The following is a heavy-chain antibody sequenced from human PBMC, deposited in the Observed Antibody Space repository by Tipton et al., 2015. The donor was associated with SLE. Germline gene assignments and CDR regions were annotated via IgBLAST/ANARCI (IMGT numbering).Heavy chain of an antibody. J-gene: IGHJ5*02. V-gene: IGHV3-74*01. CDR1: GGSISSYY. CDR2: INSDGSST. D-gene: IGHD3-10*01. Sequence: LSLTCTVSGGSISSYYWSWIRQPPGEGLVWVSRINSDGSSTSYADSVKGRFTISRDNAKNTLYLQMNSLRAEDTAVYYCARDGYGSAWFDPWGQGTLVTVSS. CDR3: ARDGYGSAWFDP.